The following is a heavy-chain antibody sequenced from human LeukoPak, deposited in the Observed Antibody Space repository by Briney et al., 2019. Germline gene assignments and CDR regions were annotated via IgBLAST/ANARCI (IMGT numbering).Heavy chain of an antibody. V-gene: IGHV4-59*11. D-gene: IGHD3-22*01. J-gene: IGHJ4*02. CDR1: GDSISSHY. Sequence: SETLSLTCIVSGDSISSHYWSWTRQPPGKGLEYIGYIYYSGGTDYNPSLKSRVTISLDTSKNQFSLNLTSVTAADTAVYYCARRSGVLDSRDYRYHFDFWGQGTLVTVSS. CDR3: ARRSGVLDSRDYRYHFDF. CDR2: IYYSGGT.